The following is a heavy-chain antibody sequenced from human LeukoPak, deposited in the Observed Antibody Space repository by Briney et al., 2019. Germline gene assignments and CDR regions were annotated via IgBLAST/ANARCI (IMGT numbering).Heavy chain of an antibody. J-gene: IGHJ6*03. V-gene: IGHV3-53*01. Sequence: GGSLRLSCAASGFTVSSNYMSWVRQAPGKGLEWVSVIYSGGSTYYADSVKGRFTISRDNSKNTLYLQMNSLRAEDTAVYYCARAGTYCSGGSCYYYYYMDVWGKGTTVTISS. CDR3: ARAGTYCSGGSCYYYYYMDV. CDR1: GFTVSSNY. D-gene: IGHD2-15*01. CDR2: IYSGGST.